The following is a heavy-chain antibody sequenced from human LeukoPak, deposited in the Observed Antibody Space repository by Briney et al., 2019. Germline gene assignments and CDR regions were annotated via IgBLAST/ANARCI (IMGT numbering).Heavy chain of an antibody. CDR3: ARDTAPTMGWFDP. J-gene: IGHJ5*02. D-gene: IGHD3-16*01. CDR2: IYSGGSI. CDR1: GFTVSSNY. V-gene: IGHV3-53*01. Sequence: GGSLRLSCAASGFTVSSNYMSWVRQAPGKGLEWVSVIYSGGSIYYADSVKGRFTISRDNAKNLVYLQMNNLRVEDTAFYYCARDTAPTMGWFDPWGQGTLVTVS.